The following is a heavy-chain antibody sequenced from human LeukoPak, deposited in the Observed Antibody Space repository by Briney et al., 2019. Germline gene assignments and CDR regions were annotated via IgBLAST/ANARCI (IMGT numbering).Heavy chain of an antibody. CDR3: ARGFWSGYELSYWYFDL. D-gene: IGHD3-3*01. Sequence: VSVKVSCKASGYTFTGYYMHWVRQAPGQGLEWMGRINPNSGGTNYAQKFQGRVTMTRDTSISTAYMELSRLRSDDTAVYYCARGFWSGYELSYWYFDLWGRGTLVTVSS. CDR1: GYTFTGYY. J-gene: IGHJ2*01. CDR2: INPNSGGT. V-gene: IGHV1-2*06.